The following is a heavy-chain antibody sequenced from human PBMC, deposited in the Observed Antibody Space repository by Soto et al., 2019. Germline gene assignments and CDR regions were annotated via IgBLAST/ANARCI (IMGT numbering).Heavy chain of an antibody. V-gene: IGHV1-46*03. CDR3: ARQMIAVAGGDAFDI. CDR1: GYTFTSYY. Sequence: EASVKVSCKASGYTFTSYYMHWVRQAPGQGLEWMGIINPSGGSTSYAQKFQGRVTMTRDTSTSTVYMELSSLRSEDTAVYYCARQMIAVAGGDAFDIWGQGTMVTVSS. CDR2: INPSGGST. J-gene: IGHJ3*02. D-gene: IGHD6-19*01.